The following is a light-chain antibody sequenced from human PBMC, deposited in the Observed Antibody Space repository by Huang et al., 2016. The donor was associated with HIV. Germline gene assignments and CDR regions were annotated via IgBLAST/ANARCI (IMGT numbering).Light chain of an antibody. CDR2: GAS. Sequence: DIQITQSPSSLSASVGDRVTITCRASQNINKYLNWYQQQPGKAPQLMISGASTLQSGVTSSFSGSGSGTDFTLTISSLQPEDSAVYFCQQSVKTPRTFGQGTKLEI. CDR3: QQSVKTPRT. CDR1: QNINKY. V-gene: IGKV1-39*01. J-gene: IGKJ2*01.